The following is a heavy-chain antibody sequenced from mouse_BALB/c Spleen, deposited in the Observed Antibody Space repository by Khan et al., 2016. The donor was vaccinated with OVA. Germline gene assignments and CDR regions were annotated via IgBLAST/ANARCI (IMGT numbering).Heavy chain of an antibody. CDR3: ARPYYGSAWFAY. Sequence: QVQLKESGPGLVAPSQSLSIICTVSGFSLTNYGVHWVRQPPGKGLEWLGVMWAGGSTNYNSALMSRLSISIDNSKSPVFLKMNSLQTDDTAMYYCARPYYGSAWFAYWGQGTLVTVSA. CDR2: MWAGGST. V-gene: IGHV2-9*02. D-gene: IGHD1-1*01. J-gene: IGHJ3*01. CDR1: GFSLTNYG.